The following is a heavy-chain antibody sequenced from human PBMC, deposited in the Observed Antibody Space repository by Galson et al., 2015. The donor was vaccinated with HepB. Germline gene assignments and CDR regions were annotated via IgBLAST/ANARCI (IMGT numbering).Heavy chain of an antibody. V-gene: IGHV1-2*04. CDR2: INPNSGGT. D-gene: IGHD3-16*02. CDR3: ARLSSGYYYGMDV. CDR1: GYTFTGYY. J-gene: IGHJ6*02. Sequence: SVKVSCKASGYTFTGYYMHWVRQAPGQGLEWMGWINPNSGGTNYAQKFQGWVTMTRDTSISTAYMELSSLKASDTAMYYCARLSSGYYYGMDVWGQGTTVTVSS.